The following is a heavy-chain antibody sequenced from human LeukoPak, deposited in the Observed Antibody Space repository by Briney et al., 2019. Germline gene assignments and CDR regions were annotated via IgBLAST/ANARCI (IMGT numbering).Heavy chain of an antibody. CDR1: GFTFSSYS. CDR2: ISSSSSYI. D-gene: IGHD3-9*01. Sequence: PGGSLRLSCAASGFTFSSYSMNWVRQAPGKGLEWVSSISSSSSYIYSAYSVKGRFNTSRDNFKNSLYLQMNSLKAEDTAVYYCARGDYDILTGYYMTDFDYWGQGTLVTVSS. V-gene: IGHV3-21*01. CDR3: ARGDYDILTGYYMTDFDY. J-gene: IGHJ4*02.